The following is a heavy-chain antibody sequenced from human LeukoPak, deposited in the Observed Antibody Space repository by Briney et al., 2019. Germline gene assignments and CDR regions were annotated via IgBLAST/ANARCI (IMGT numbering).Heavy chain of an antibody. CDR2: ISAYNKNT. J-gene: IGHJ4*02. CDR1: GYTFTTYD. CDR3: ARLGGGDYVFDY. D-gene: IGHD4-17*01. V-gene: IGHV1-18*01. Sequence: ASVKVSCKASGYTFTTYDISWVRQAPGQGLEWMGWISAYNKNTNYAQKFQGRVAMTTDTSTSTAYMELRSLRSDDTAVYYCARLGGGDYVFDYWGQGTLVTVSS.